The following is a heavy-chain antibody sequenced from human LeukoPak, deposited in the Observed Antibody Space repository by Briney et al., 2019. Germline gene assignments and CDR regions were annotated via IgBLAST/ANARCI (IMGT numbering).Heavy chain of an antibody. V-gene: IGHV3-23*01. CDR3: ARAAEGYYDFWSGYPNWFDP. Sequence: GGSLRLSCAASGFTFSSYAMSWVRQAPGKGLEWVSAISGSGGSTYYADSVKGRFTISRDNAKNSLYLQMNSLRAEDTAVYYCARAAEGYYDFWSGYPNWFDPWGQGTLVTVSS. CDR2: ISGSGGST. CDR1: GFTFSSYA. D-gene: IGHD3-3*01. J-gene: IGHJ5*02.